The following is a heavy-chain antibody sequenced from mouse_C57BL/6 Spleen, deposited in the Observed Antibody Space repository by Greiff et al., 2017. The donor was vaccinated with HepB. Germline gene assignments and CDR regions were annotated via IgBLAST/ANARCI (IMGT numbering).Heavy chain of an antibody. Sequence: QVQLQQPGAELVMPGASVKLSCKASGYTFTSYWMHWVKQRPGQGLEWIGEIDPSDSYTNYNQKFKGKSTLTVDKSSSTAYMQLSSLTSEDSAVYYCARSDSNYVDYAMDYWGQRTSVTVSS. CDR1: GYTFTSYW. D-gene: IGHD2-5*01. CDR2: IDPSDSYT. V-gene: IGHV1-69*01. J-gene: IGHJ4*01. CDR3: ARSDSNYVDYAMDY.